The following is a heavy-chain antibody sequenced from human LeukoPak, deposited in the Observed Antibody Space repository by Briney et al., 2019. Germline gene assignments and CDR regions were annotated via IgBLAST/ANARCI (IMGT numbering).Heavy chain of an antibody. CDR1: GFTFSSYG. CDR2: ISYDGSNK. CDR3: AKDVRYCSSTSCPSASYYYGMDV. D-gene: IGHD2-2*01. J-gene: IGHJ6*02. Sequence: GRSLRLSCAASGFTFSSYGMHWVRQAPGKGLEWVAVISYDGSNKYYADSVKGRFTISRDNSKNTLYLQMNSLRAEDTAVYYCAKDVRYCSSTSCPSASYYYGMDVWGQGTTVTVSS. V-gene: IGHV3-30*18.